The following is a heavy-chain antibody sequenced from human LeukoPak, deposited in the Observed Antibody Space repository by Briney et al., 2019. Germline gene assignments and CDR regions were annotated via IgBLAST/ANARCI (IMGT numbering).Heavy chain of an antibody. Sequence: SGTLSLTCAVSGGSISSSNWWSWVRQPPGKGLEWIGEIYHSGSTNYNPSLKSRVTISVDKSKNQFSLKLSSVTAADTAVHYCAREARPMIVVAGWFDPWGQGTLVTVSS. CDR2: IYHSGST. J-gene: IGHJ5*02. CDR1: GGSISSSNW. D-gene: IGHD3-22*01. CDR3: AREARPMIVVAGWFDP. V-gene: IGHV4-4*02.